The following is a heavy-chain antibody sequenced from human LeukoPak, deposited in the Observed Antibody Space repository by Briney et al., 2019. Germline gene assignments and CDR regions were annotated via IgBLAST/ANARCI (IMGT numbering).Heavy chain of an antibody. Sequence: SETLSLTCSVSGGSVSSGNYYWSWIRQPPGKGLEWIGHVDYSGSTSYNPSLKRRVTISLDTSRNQFSLKVMYLTAADTAVYYCARGIRTGYGYWGQGTLVSVSS. CDR2: VDYSGST. CDR1: GGSVSSGNYY. J-gene: IGHJ4*02. D-gene: IGHD1-1*01. CDR3: ARGIRTGYGY. V-gene: IGHV4-61*01.